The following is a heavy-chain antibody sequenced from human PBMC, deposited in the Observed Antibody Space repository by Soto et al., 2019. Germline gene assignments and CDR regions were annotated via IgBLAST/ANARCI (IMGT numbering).Heavy chain of an antibody. CDR3: ARYSSGSLFDY. Sequence: SGFTFSSYSMNWVRQAPGKGLEWVSTISSSSSYTNYADSVKGRFTISRDNAKNSLYLQMNSLRAEDTAVYYCARYSSGSLFDYWGQGTLVTVSS. CDR2: ISSSSSYT. CDR1: GFTFSSYS. V-gene: IGHV3-21*04. D-gene: IGHD1-26*01. J-gene: IGHJ4*02.